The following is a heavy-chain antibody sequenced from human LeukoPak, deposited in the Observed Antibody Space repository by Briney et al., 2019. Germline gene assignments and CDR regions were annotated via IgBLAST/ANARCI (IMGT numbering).Heavy chain of an antibody. Sequence: PGGSLRLSCAASGSTFDDYGMSWVRQAPGKGLEWVSLISWDGGSTYYADSVEGRFTISRDNSKNSLYLQMNSLRAEDTALYYCAKGDYYGSGSRQPIDYWGQGTLVTVSS. CDR1: GSTFDDYG. CDR2: ISWDGGST. V-gene: IGHV3-43D*03. D-gene: IGHD3-10*01. J-gene: IGHJ4*02. CDR3: AKGDYYGSGSRQPIDY.